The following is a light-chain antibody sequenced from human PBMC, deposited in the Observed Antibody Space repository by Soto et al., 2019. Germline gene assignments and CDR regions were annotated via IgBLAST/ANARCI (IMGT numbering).Light chain of an antibody. CDR1: SSDVGSHNL. J-gene: IGLJ1*01. Sequence: QSALTQPASVSGSPGQSITISCTGTSSDVGSHNLVSWYKQHPGKAPKLMIYEVSKRPSGVSNRFSGSKSGNTASLTISGLQAEDEADYYCCSYAGSSTLVFGTGTKVTVL. V-gene: IGLV2-23*02. CDR2: EVS. CDR3: CSYAGSSTLV.